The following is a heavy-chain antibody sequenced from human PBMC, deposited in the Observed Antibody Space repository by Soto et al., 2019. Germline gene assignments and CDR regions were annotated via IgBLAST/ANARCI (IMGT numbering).Heavy chain of an antibody. CDR1: GYTFTGYY. D-gene: IGHD6-13*01. J-gene: IGHJ4*02. CDR2: INPNSGGT. CDR3: ARALYSGIAVPTDY. Sequence: QVQLVQSGAEVKKPGASVKVSCKASGYTFTGYYMHWVRQAPGQGLEWMGWINPNSGGTNYAQKCQGGVTXXRXTFXSTAYMELSRLRSDDTAVYYCARALYSGIAVPTDYWGQGTLVTVSS. V-gene: IGHV1-2*02.